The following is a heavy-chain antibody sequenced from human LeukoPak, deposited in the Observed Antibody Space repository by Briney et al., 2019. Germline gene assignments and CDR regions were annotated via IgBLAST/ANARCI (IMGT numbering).Heavy chain of an antibody. CDR1: GGSISSYY. J-gene: IGHJ6*03. CDR3: ARHPPPFDYYYMDV. V-gene: IGHV4-4*09. Sequence: PSETLSLTCTVSGGSISSYYWSWLRQPPGKGLEWIGYIYTSGSTNYNPSLKSRVTISVDTSKNQFSLKLSSVTAADTAVYYCARHPPPFDYYYMDVWGKGTTVTVSS. CDR2: IYTSGST. D-gene: IGHD2/OR15-2a*01.